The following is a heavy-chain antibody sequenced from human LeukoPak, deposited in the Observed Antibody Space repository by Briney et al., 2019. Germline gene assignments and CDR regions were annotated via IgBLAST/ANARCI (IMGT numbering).Heavy chain of an antibody. CDR2: IYYSGST. CDR3: AREFDP. J-gene: IGHJ5*02. Sequence: ASETLSLTCTVSGGSISSHYWSWIRQPPGKGLEWIGYIYYSGSTNYNPSLKSRVTISVDTSKNQLPLKLSSVTAADTAVYYCAREFDPWGQGTLVTVSS. CDR1: GGSISSHY. V-gene: IGHV4-59*11.